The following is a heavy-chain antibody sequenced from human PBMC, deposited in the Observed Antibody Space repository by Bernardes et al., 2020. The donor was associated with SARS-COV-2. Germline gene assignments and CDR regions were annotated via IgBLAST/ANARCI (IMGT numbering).Heavy chain of an antibody. CDR2: IYSGGST. CDR1: GFTVSSNY. D-gene: IGHD3-16*01. J-gene: IGHJ4*02. CDR3: ARDLMGGFFAAD. V-gene: IGHV3-53*01. Sequence: GGSLRLSCAASGFTVSSNYMSWVRQAPGKGLEWVSVIYSGGSTYYADSVKGRFTISRDNSKNTLYLQMNSLRAEDTAVYYCARDLMGGFFAADWGQGTLVTVSS.